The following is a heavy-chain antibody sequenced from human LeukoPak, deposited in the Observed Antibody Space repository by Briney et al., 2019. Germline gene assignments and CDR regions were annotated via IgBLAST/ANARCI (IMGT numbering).Heavy chain of an antibody. V-gene: IGHV3-48*01. CDR3: AKDSHQSNYYDAFFDY. D-gene: IGHD3-22*01. Sequence: GGSLRLSCAASGFTFSSYSMNWVRQAPGKGLEWVSYISSSSSTIYYADSVKGRFTISRDNSKNTLYLQMNSLRAEDTAVYYCAKDSHQSNYYDAFFDYWGQGTLVTVSS. CDR2: ISSSSSTI. J-gene: IGHJ4*02. CDR1: GFTFSSYS.